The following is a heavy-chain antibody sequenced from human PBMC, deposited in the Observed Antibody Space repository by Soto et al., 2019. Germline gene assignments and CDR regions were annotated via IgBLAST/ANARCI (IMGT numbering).Heavy chain of an antibody. D-gene: IGHD2-2*01. J-gene: IGHJ4*02. Sequence: EVQLVESGGGLVQPGGSLRLSCAASGFTFSRYSMNCVRQAPGKGLEWLSYIGTTSSRKYYADSVKGRFTISRDDAKNSLYLQMDRLRVEHTAVYYCARDEAAYASPVDYWCQGTLVTVPS. V-gene: IGHV3-48*01. CDR3: ARDEAAYASPVDY. CDR1: GFTFSRYS. CDR2: IGTTSSRK.